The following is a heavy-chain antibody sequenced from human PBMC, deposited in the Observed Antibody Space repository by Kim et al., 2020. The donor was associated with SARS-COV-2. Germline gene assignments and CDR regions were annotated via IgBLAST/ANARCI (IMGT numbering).Heavy chain of an antibody. D-gene: IGHD2-8*01. J-gene: IGHJ6*02. CDR1: GFTFSSYW. V-gene: IGHV3-7*03. CDR2: IKQDGSEK. Sequence: GGSLRLSCAASGFTFSSYWMSWVRQAPGKGLEWVANIKQDGSEKYYVDSVKGRFTISRDNAKNSLYLQMNSLRAEDTAVYYCARDGYCTNGVCYYGMDVWGQGTTVTVSS. CDR3: ARDGYCTNGVCYYGMDV.